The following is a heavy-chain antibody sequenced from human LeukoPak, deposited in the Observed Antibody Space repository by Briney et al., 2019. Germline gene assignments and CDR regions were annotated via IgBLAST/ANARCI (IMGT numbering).Heavy chain of an antibody. D-gene: IGHD5-18*01. CDR3: ARTGMYSYGHFDY. CDR1: GASISRYY. CDR2: IYYSGST. Sequence: SETLSLTCTGSGASISRYYWSWIRQPPGKGLEGMGYIYYSGSTNYNPSLKSRVTISVDTSKNQFSLKLSSVTAADTAVYYCARTGMYSYGHFDYWGQGTLVTVSS. V-gene: IGHV4-59*08. J-gene: IGHJ4*02.